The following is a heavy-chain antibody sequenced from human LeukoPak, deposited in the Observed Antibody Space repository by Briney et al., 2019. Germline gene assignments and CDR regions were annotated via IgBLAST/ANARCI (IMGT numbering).Heavy chain of an antibody. J-gene: IGHJ4*02. V-gene: IGHV3-48*04. CDR1: GFTFSSYS. CDR2: ISSSSSTI. Sequence: GGSLRLSCAASGFTFSSYSMNWVRQAPGKGLEWVSYISSSSSTIYYADSVKGRFTISRDNAKNSLYLQMNSLRAEDTAVYYCARGIITQAVDYWGQGTLVTVSS. D-gene: IGHD3-10*01. CDR3: ARGIITQAVDY.